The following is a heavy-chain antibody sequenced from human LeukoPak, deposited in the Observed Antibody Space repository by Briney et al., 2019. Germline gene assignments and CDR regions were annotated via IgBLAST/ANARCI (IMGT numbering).Heavy chain of an antibody. Sequence: GGSLRPSCVASGFYFNTYSLNWVRRAPGKGLEWVSSISSSSSYIYYADSVKGRFTISRDNAKNSLYLQMNSLRAEDTAVYYCARSDRYSGSYSAAFDIWGQGTMVAVSS. CDR1: GFYFNTYS. J-gene: IGHJ3*02. V-gene: IGHV3-21*01. CDR3: ARSDRYSGSYSAAFDI. CDR2: ISSSSSYI. D-gene: IGHD1-26*01.